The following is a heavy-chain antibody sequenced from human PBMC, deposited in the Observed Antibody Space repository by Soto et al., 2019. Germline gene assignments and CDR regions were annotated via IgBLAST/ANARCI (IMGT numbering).Heavy chain of an antibody. CDR3: ARDIGLDYGDYTLTGFDH. D-gene: IGHD4-17*01. Sequence: VQLVESGGGVVQPGRSLRLSCAASGFSFKTYAMHWVRQAPGKGLEWVAVIRHGESDKYYPDSVKGRFIVSRDNSNNTLYLQMNSLRVEDTAVYYCARDIGLDYGDYTLTGFDHWGQGTLVTVSS. V-gene: IGHV3-33*01. CDR2: IRHGESDK. CDR1: GFSFKTYA. J-gene: IGHJ4*02.